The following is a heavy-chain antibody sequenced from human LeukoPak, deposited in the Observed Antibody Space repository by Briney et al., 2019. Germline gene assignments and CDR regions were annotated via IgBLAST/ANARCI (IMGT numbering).Heavy chain of an antibody. CDR3: ARGRDGYNS. D-gene: IGHD5-24*01. CDR1: GGSISSYY. V-gene: IGHV4-39*07. J-gene: IGHJ4*02. Sequence: SETLSLTCTVSGGSISSYYWGWIRQPPGKGLEWIGSIYHSGRTFYNPSLKSRVTISVDTSKNQFSLKLSSVTAADTAVYYCARGRDGYNSWGQGTLVTVSS. CDR2: IYHSGRT.